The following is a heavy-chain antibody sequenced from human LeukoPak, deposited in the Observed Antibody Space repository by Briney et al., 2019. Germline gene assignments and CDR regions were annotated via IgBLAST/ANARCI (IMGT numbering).Heavy chain of an antibody. Sequence: PSETLSLTCAVYGGSFSDYYWTWIRQTPGKGLEWIGEMSPSGSSNYNPSLKSRVTISVDTSKNQFSLKLRSVTAADKAVYYCARGRQDVNMILVVMAGVSYYLDGWSKGTTVTVS. V-gene: IGHV4-34*01. CDR1: GGSFSDYY. CDR3: ARGRQDVNMILVVMAGVSYYLDG. D-gene: IGHD3-22*01. J-gene: IGHJ6*03. CDR2: MSPSGSS.